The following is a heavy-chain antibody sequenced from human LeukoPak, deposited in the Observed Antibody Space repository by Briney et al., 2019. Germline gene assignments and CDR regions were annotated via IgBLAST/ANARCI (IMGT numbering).Heavy chain of an antibody. D-gene: IGHD3-3*01. CDR2: ISYDGSNK. V-gene: IGHV3-30-3*01. J-gene: IGHJ4*02. Sequence: PGGSLRLFCAASGFTFSSYAMSWVRQAPGKGLEWVAVISYDGSNKYYADSVKGRFTISRDNSKNTLYLQMNSLRAEDTAVYYCARGTYYDFWSGYRWGQGTLVTVSS. CDR3: ARGTYYDFWSGYR. CDR1: GFTFSSYA.